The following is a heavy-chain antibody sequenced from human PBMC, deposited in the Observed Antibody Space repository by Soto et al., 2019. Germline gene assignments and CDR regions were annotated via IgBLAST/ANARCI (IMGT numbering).Heavy chain of an antibody. J-gene: IGHJ3*02. D-gene: IGHD3-22*01. CDR1: GFTFSSYS. CDR3: ARGGYDSSGYYYTPSAFDI. Sequence: GGSLRLSCAASGFTFSSYSMNWVRQAPGKGLEWVSSISSSSSYIYYADSVKGRFTISRDNAKNSLYLQMNSLRAEDTAVYYCARGGYDSSGYYYTPSAFDIWGQGTMVTVS. V-gene: IGHV3-21*01. CDR2: ISSSSSYI.